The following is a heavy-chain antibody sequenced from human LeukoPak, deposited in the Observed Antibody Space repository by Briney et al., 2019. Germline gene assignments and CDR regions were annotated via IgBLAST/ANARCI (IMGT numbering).Heavy chain of an antibody. CDR1: GYTFTGYY. Sequence: GASVKVSCKASGYTFTGYYLHWVRQAPGQGLEWMGCVNPNSGDTNYAQKFQGSVTMTRDTSISTVYMELSRLRSDDTAVYYCARASGSYWWFDSWGQGTLVTASS. J-gene: IGHJ5*01. V-gene: IGHV1-2*02. D-gene: IGHD1-26*01. CDR3: ARASGSYWWFDS. CDR2: VNPNSGDT.